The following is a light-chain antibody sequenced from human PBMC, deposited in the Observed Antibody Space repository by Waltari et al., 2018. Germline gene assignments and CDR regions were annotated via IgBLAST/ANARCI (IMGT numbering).Light chain of an antibody. V-gene: IGKV3-15*01. CDR1: QSVSSN. CDR3: QQYDNWPRT. J-gene: IGKJ1*01. Sequence: ERVMTQSPATLSVSQGERATLSCRASQSVSSNLAWYQQKPGQAPRLLIYGASTRATGVPARFSGSGSGTDFTLTISSLQSEDFAVYYCQQYDNWPRTFGQGTKVEI. CDR2: GAS.